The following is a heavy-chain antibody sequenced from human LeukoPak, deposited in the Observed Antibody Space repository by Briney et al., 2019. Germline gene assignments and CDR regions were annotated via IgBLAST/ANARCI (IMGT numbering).Heavy chain of an antibody. CDR2: RSYDGSNK. D-gene: IGHD3-22*01. J-gene: IGHJ4*02. V-gene: IGHV3-30*01. Sequence: GGSLRLCCATSGFTFSSYAMHWVRQAPGKGLEWVAGRSYDGSNKYDADSVKGRFTISRDNSKNTRYLQMNSLRAEDTAVYYCARELYYYDSRGLFDYWGQGTLVTVSS. CDR3: ARELYYYDSRGLFDY. CDR1: GFTFSSYA.